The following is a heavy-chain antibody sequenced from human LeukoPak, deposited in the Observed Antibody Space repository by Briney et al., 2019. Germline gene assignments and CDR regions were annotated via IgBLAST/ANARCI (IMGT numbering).Heavy chain of an antibody. CDR2: ISGSGGST. J-gene: IGHJ4*02. CDR1: GFTFSSYA. D-gene: IGHD6-13*01. CDR3: AKGDRDSSSWFIGSIHY. Sequence: GGSLRLSCAASGFTFSSYAMSWVRQAPGKGLEWVSAISGSGGSTYYADSVKGRFTISRGNSKNTLYLQMNSLRAEDTAVYYCAKGDRDSSSWFIGSIHYWGQGTLVTVSS. V-gene: IGHV3-23*01.